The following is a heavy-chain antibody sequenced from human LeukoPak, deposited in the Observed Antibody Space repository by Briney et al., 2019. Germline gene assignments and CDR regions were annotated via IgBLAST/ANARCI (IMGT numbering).Heavy chain of an antibody. CDR1: GDSVSSNGAA. CDR2: TYYRSKWYY. V-gene: IGHV6-1*01. J-gene: IGHJ6*02. CDR3: TRQTYYYISGTYYSSLDV. D-gene: IGHD3-10*01. Sequence: SQTLSLDCAISGDSVSSNGAAWIWVRQSPSRGLEWLGRTYYRSKWYYDYAISVKSRITINPDTSRNQFSLQVNSVIPEDTAVYYCTRQTYYYISGTYYSSLDVWGQGTTVTVSS.